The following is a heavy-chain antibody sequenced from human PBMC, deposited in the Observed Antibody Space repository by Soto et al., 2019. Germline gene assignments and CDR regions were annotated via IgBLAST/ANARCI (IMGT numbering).Heavy chain of an antibody. J-gene: IGHJ4*02. D-gene: IGHD6-13*01. CDR2: IIPIFGTA. CDR3: ALYDSSSWFDFDY. Sequence: SVKVSCKASGGTFSGYAISWVRQAPGQGLEWMGGIIPIFGTANYAQKFQGRVTITADESTSTAYMELSSLRSEDTAVYYCALYDSSSWFDFDYWGQGTLVTVSS. V-gene: IGHV1-69*13. CDR1: GGTFSGYA.